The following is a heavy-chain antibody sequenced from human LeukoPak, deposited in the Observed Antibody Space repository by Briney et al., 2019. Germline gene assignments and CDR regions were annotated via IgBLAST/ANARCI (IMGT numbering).Heavy chain of an antibody. CDR2: INSDGGRT. CDR1: GFTFSSYW. Sequence: GGSLRLSCAASGFTFSSYWMHWVRQAPGKGLVWVSRINSDGGRTSYADSVTGRFTISRDNAKNTVYLQMNTLRAEDTAVYYCARVKVGSWDWFDPWGQGSLVTVSS. CDR3: ARVKVGSWDWFDP. V-gene: IGHV3-74*01. D-gene: IGHD1-26*01. J-gene: IGHJ5*02.